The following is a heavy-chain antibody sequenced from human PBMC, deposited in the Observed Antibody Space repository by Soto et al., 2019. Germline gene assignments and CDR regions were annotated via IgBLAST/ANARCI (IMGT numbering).Heavy chain of an antibody. V-gene: IGHV1-69*01. CDR1: GGTFNTYA. J-gene: IGHJ4*02. CDR3: TRSIGSGGVIGGFDY. Sequence: QVQLVQSETEVKKPGSAVKVSCKASGGTFNTYAMNWVRQAPGQGLEWMGGIIPMFDTPRYAQKFQGRVTITVDESTTTAYRELSSLRSDETAVYYSTRSIGSGGVIGGFDYWGQGPLVTVSS. CDR2: IIPMFDTP. D-gene: IGHD3-16*02.